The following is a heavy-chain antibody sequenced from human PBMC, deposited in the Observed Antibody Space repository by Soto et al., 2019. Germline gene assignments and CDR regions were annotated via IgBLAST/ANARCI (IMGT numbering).Heavy chain of an antibody. D-gene: IGHD3-9*01. Sequence: PGGSLRLSCTASGFTFGDYAMSWFRQAPGKGLEWVGFIRSKAYGGTTEYAASVKGRFTISRGDSKSIAYLQMNSLKTEDTAVYYCNPYYDISTGYYPFDFWGQGTLVTVSS. CDR2: IRSKAYGGTT. J-gene: IGHJ4*02. V-gene: IGHV3-49*03. CDR3: NPYYDISTGYYPFDF. CDR1: GFTFGDYA.